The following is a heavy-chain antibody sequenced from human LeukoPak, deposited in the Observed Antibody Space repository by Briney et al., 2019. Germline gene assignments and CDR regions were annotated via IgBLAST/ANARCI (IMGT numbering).Heavy chain of an antibody. CDR1: GFTFSSFG. CDR2: ISSSSSYI. Sequence: GGSLRLSCAASGFTFSSFGMNWVRQAPGKGLEWVSSISSSSSYIYYADSVKGRFTISRDNAKNSLYLQMNSLRAEDTAVYYCARDRTAYGVLDPWGQGTLVTVSS. CDR3: ARDRTAYGVLDP. D-gene: IGHD4-17*01. V-gene: IGHV3-21*01. J-gene: IGHJ5*02.